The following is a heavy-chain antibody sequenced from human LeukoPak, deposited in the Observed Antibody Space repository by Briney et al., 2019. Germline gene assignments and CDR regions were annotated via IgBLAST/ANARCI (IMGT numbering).Heavy chain of an antibody. CDR1: GFTFSSYS. CDR2: ISSSSSYI. CDR3: ARRAVAGHKHLDY. D-gene: IGHD6-19*01. Sequence: GGSLRLSCAASGFTFSSYSMNWVRQAPGKGLEWVSSISSSSSYIYYADSVKGRFTISRDNAKNSLYLQMNSLRAEDTAVYYCARRAVAGHKHLDYWGQGTLVTVSS. V-gene: IGHV3-21*01. J-gene: IGHJ4*02.